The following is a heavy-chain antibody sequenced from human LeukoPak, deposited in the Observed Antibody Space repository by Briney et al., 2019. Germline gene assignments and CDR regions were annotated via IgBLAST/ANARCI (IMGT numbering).Heavy chain of an antibody. CDR2: IKHDGTEE. CDR1: GFAFSSSW. J-gene: IGHJ5*02. D-gene: IGHD2/OR15-2a*01. CDR3: ARAYYNSSAYYPNWFDP. Sequence: GGSLRLSCAASGFAFSSSWMSWVRQAPGKGLEWVANIKHDGTEEYYVDAVKGRFAISRDNAKNSLYLRMNSLRAEDTALYYCARAYYNSSAYYPNWFDPWGQGTLVTVSS. V-gene: IGHV3-7*01.